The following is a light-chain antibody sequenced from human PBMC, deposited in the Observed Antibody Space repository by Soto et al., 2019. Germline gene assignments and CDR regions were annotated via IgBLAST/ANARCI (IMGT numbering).Light chain of an antibody. Sequence: QSVLTQPTSASGSPGQSVTISCTGTSSDVGGYNYVSWYQQHPGKAAKLMIYEVSKRPSGVPDRFSGSKSGNTASLTVSGLQAEDEADYYCSSYAGSNNYVFGTGTKLTVL. CDR3: SSYAGSNNYV. J-gene: IGLJ1*01. CDR2: EVS. CDR1: SSDVGGYNY. V-gene: IGLV2-8*01.